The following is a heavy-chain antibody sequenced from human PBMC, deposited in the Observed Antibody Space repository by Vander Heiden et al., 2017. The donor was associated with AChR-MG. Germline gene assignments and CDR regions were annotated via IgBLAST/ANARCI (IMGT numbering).Heavy chain of an antibody. Sequence: QVQLVESGGGVVQPERSLRLSCAASGVNFSHYVMHWVRPGPGKGLEWVAVIADDGSNKYYAESVNGRFTISRDNSKNMLYLQMNTVRAEDTTMYYCVRGRGTVTTSRFDYWGQGTLVTVSS. CDR2: IADDGSNK. CDR3: VRGRGTVTTSRFDY. V-gene: IGHV3-30-3*01. D-gene: IGHD4-17*01. J-gene: IGHJ4*02. CDR1: GVNFSHYV.